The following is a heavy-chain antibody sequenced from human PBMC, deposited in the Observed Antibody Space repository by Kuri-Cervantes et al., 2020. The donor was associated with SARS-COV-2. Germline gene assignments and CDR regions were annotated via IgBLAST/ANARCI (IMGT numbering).Heavy chain of an antibody. CDR3: ARNRGSGWPFFDY. J-gene: IGHJ4*02. CDR2: ISSSSSYI. V-gene: IGHV3-21*05. D-gene: IGHD6-19*01. CDR1: GFTFSSYS. Sequence: GESLKISCAASGFTFSSYSMNWVRQAPGKGLEWVSYISSSSSYIYYADSVKGRFTISRDNAKNSLYLQMNSLRAEDTAVYYCARNRGSGWPFFDYWGQGTLVTGAS.